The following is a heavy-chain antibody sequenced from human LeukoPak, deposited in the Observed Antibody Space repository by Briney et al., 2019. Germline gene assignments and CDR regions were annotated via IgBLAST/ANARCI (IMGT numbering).Heavy chain of an antibody. V-gene: IGHV1-18*01. CDR1: GYTFTSYG. J-gene: IGHJ4*02. CDR3: ARDNMVRGVIVY. Sequence: ASVKVPCKASGYTFTSYGISWVRQAPGLGLEWMGWISAYNGNTNYAQKLQGRVTMTTDTSTSTAYMELRSLRSDDTAVYYCARDNMVRGVIVYWGQGTLVTVSS. D-gene: IGHD3-10*01. CDR2: ISAYNGNT.